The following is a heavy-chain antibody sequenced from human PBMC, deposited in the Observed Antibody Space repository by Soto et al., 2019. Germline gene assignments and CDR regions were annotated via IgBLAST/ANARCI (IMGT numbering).Heavy chain of an antibody. CDR1: GYTFISYD. CDR2: MNPNSGNT. D-gene: IGHD3-10*01. CDR3: ARRYQAFGKYYFDY. Sequence: ASVKVSCKASGYTFISYDINWVRQATGQGLEWMGWMNPNSGNTGYAQRFQGRVTITRNTSISTAYMELSSLRSEDTAVYFCARRYQAFGKYYFDYWGQGTLVTVSS. V-gene: IGHV1-8*01. J-gene: IGHJ4*02.